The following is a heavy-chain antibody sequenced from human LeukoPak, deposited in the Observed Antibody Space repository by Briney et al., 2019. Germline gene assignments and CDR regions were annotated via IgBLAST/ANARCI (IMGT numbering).Heavy chain of an antibody. D-gene: IGHD2-15*01. CDR3: ARGTRYCSGGSCYSRDFDY. V-gene: IGHV1-18*01. CDR1: GYTFTSYG. Sequence: EASVKVSCKASGYTFTSYGISWVRQAPGQGLEWMGWISAYNGNTNYAQKLQGRVTMTTDTSTSTAYMELGSLRSDDTAVYYCARGTRYCSGGSCYSRDFDYWGQGTLVTVSS. CDR2: ISAYNGNT. J-gene: IGHJ4*02.